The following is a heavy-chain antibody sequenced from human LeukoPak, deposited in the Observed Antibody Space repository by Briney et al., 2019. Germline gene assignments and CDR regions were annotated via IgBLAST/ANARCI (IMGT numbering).Heavy chain of an antibody. CDR3: AKDGETYYYGSGNYFDY. CDR1: GFTFSSYG. Sequence: QTGGSLRLSCASSGFTFSSYGMHWVRQAPGQGLEWVAFIRYDGSYKYYADSVKGRFTISRDNSKNTLYLQMNSLRAEDTAVYYCAKDGETYYYGSGNYFDYCGQRTLVTVSS. V-gene: IGHV3-30*02. D-gene: IGHD3-10*01. J-gene: IGHJ4*02. CDR2: IRYDGSYK.